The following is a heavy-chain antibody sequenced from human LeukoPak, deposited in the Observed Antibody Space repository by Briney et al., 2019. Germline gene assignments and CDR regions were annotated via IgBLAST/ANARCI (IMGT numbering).Heavy chain of an antibody. V-gene: IGHV4-59*08. J-gene: IGHJ5*02. CDR1: GGSISIYY. Sequence: KASETLTLTCTVAGGSISIYYWTWIRQPPGKGLEWIGYIHYSGTTNYNPSLKSRVTISVDTSKNQFSLKLRSVTAADTAVYYCARGYGDYGPWGQGTLVTVSS. CDR3: ARGYGDYGP. CDR2: IHYSGTT. D-gene: IGHD4-17*01.